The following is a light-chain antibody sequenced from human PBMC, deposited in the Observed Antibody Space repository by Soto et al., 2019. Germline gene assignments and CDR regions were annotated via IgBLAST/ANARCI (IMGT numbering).Light chain of an antibody. V-gene: IGKV3-20*01. CDR1: QSVSSNY. Sequence: EIVLTQSPGTLSLSPGERATLSCRASQSVSSNYLAWYQQKPGQAPRLLIYSSSSRATGIPDRFSGSGSGPDFTLTISRLEPEDFAVYYCQQYGSSPLTYTFGQGTKLEIK. CDR3: QQYGSSPLTYT. CDR2: SSS. J-gene: IGKJ2*01.